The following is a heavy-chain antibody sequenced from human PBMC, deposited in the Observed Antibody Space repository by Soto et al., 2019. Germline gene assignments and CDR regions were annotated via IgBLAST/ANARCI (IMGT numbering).Heavy chain of an antibody. D-gene: IGHD1-7*01. CDR2: IFSNDEK. J-gene: IGHJ4*02. Sequence: QVTLKESGPVLVKPTETLTLTCTVSGFSLSNARMGVSWIRQPPGKALEWLAHIFSNDEKSYSTSLKSRLTISKDTSKSQVALTMTNMDPVDTATYYCARIRAGSVGYKGITGTTDYWGQGTLVTVSS. V-gene: IGHV2-26*01. CDR3: ARIRAGSVGYKGITGTTDY. CDR1: GFSLSNARMG.